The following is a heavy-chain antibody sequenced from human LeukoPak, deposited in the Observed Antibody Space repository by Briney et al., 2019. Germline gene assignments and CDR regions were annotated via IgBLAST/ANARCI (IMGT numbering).Heavy chain of an antibody. J-gene: IGHJ6*02. V-gene: IGHV1-18*01. CDR3: ARDPGYSSGWYYYGMDV. Sequence: ASVKVSCKASGYTFTSYGTSWVRQAPGQALEWMGWISAYNGNTNYAQKLQGRVTMTTDTSTSTAYMELRSLRSDDSAVYYCARDPGYSSGWYYYGMDVWGQGTTVTVSS. CDR2: ISAYNGNT. CDR1: GYTFTSYG. D-gene: IGHD6-19*01.